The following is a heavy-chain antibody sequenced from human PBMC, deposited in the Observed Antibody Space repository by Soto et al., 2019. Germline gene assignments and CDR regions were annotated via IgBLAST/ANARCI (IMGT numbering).Heavy chain of an antibody. V-gene: IGHV3-7*01. D-gene: IGHD3-16*01. CDR1: GFTLSVSW. CDR3: ARDQDYGALEY. Sequence: VSLRLSCAPSGFTLSVSWVSWVRQEEGKGLECVAKLNKDGNKKYQVDSVKGRFTISRDNAKISLYLQMLSLRADDTSVYDCARDQDYGALEYWGQGTLVTVSS. CDR2: LNKDGNKK. J-gene: IGHJ4*02.